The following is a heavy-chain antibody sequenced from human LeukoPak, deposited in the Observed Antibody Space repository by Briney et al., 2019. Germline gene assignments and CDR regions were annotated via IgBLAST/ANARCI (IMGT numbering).Heavy chain of an antibody. V-gene: IGHV4-61*05. CDR1: GGSISSSSYY. Sequence: SETLSLTCTVSGGSISSSSYYWGWIRQPPGKGLEWIGYIHYSGSTNYNPSLKSRVTISVDTSKNQFSLKLSSVTAADTAVYYCAMSKPFDAFDIWGQGTMVTVSS. J-gene: IGHJ3*02. CDR3: AMSKPFDAFDI. CDR2: IHYSGST.